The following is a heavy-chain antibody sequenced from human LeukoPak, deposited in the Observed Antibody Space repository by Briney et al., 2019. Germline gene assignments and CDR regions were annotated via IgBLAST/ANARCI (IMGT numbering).Heavy chain of an antibody. D-gene: IGHD4-17*01. CDR2: IYHSGST. CDR1: GGSISSGGYS. J-gene: IGHJ4*02. CDR3: ARRYGDYGEYYFDY. Sequence: SETLSLTCAVSGGSISSGGYSWRWIRQPPGKGLEWIGYIYHSGSTYYNPSLKSRVTISVDRSKNQFSLKLSSVTAADTAVYYCARRYGDYGEYYFDYWGQGTLATVPS. V-gene: IGHV4-30-2*01.